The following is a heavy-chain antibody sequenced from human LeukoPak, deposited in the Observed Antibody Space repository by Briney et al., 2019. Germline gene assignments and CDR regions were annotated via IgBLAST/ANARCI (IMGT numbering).Heavy chain of an antibody. J-gene: IGHJ4*02. CDR2: LYYSGTT. Sequence: SETLSLTCTVSGDSISSITYYWAWIRQPPGKGLEWLVNLYYSGTTFYNPSLKSRVTISIDTSKNHFSLELSSVTAADMAVYYCARGLYDGGSWFHFDSWGQGTLVTVSS. D-gene: IGHD6-13*01. CDR3: ARGLYDGGSWFHFDS. V-gene: IGHV4-39*02. CDR1: GDSISSITYY.